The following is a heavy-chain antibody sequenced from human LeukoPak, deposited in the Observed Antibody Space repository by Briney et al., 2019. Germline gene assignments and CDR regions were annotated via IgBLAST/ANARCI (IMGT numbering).Heavy chain of an antibody. D-gene: IGHD3-10*01. CDR3: ARSYNYYGSGSKNWFDP. Sequence: GGSLRLSCAASGFTFSSHAMHWVRQAPGKGLEWVAVISYDGSNKYYADSVKGRFTISRDNSKNTLYLQMNSLRAEDTAVYYCARSYNYYGSGSKNWFDPWGQGTLVTVSS. V-gene: IGHV3-30-3*01. J-gene: IGHJ5*02. CDR2: ISYDGSNK. CDR1: GFTFSSHA.